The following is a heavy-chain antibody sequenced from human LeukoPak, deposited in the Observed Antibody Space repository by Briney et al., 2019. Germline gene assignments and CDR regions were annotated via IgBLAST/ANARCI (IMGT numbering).Heavy chain of an antibody. Sequence: ASVKVSCKASGGTFSSYAISWVRQAPGQGLEWMGGIIPIFGTANYAQKFQGRVTITTDESTSTAYMELSSLRSEGTAVYYCARSYYDSSGFSPWGQGTLVTVSS. CDR1: GGTFSSYA. CDR3: ARSYYDSSGFSP. CDR2: IIPIFGTA. D-gene: IGHD3-22*01. V-gene: IGHV1-69*05. J-gene: IGHJ5*02.